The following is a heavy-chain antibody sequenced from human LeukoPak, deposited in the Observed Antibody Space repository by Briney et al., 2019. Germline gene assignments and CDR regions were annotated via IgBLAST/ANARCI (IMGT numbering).Heavy chain of an antibody. D-gene: IGHD4/OR15-4a*01. J-gene: IGHJ6*03. CDR3: ARAKVYYYYYMDV. CDR1: GYSISSGYY. V-gene: IGHV4-38-2*01. Sequence: SETLSLTCAVSGYSISSGYYWGWIRQPPGKGLEWIGSIYHSGSTNYNPSLKSRVTISVDTSKNQFSLKLSSVTAADTAVYYCARAKVYYYYYMDVWGKGTTVTVSS. CDR2: IYHSGST.